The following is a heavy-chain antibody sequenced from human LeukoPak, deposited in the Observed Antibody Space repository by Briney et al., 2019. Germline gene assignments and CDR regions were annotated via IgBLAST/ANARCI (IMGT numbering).Heavy chain of an antibody. CDR1: GFTFSSYG. J-gene: IGHJ4*02. CDR2: ISYDGSNK. D-gene: IGHD2-2*01. CDR3: ARDLGIVVVPAATARLPGGY. Sequence: GGSLRLSCAASGFTFSSYGMHWVRQAPGKGLEWVAVISYDGSNKYYADSVKGRITISRDNSKNTLYLQMNSLRAEDTAVYYCARDLGIVVVPAATARLPGGYWGQGTLVTVSS. V-gene: IGHV3-30*03.